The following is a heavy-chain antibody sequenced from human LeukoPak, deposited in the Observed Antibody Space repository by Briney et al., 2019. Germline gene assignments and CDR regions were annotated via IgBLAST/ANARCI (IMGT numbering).Heavy chain of an antibody. V-gene: IGHV1-8*03. CDR1: GYTFTNSD. CDR2: MNPNSGNS. Sequence: ASVKVSCKASGYTFTNSDINWVRQATGQGLEWMGWMNPNSGNSAFAQKFQGRVTLTRNTAINTAYMELSSLRFDDTAVYYCARVGSSSCNWFDPWGQGTLATVSS. D-gene: IGHD6-6*01. J-gene: IGHJ5*02. CDR3: ARVGSSSCNWFDP.